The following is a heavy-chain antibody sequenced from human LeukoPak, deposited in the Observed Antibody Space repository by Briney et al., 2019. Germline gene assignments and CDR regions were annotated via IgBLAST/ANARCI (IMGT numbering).Heavy chain of an antibody. Sequence: GRSLRLSCAASGFTFSSYGMHWVRQAPGKGLEWVAVISYDGTNKYYADSVKGRFTISRDNSKNTLYLQMNSLRAEDTAVYYCAKDRRSSYDYSYYYFDHWGQGTLVTVSS. D-gene: IGHD5-12*01. CDR1: GFTFSSYG. V-gene: IGHV3-30*18. CDR3: AKDRRSSYDYSYYYFDH. CDR2: ISYDGTNK. J-gene: IGHJ4*02.